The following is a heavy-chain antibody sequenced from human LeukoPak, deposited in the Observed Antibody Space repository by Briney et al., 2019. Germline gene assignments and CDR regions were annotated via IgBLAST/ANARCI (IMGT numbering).Heavy chain of an antibody. CDR3: ARSSGPIAAKPGYYGMDV. Sequence: ASVKVSCKASGYTFTGYYMHWVRQAPGQGLEWMGWINPNSGGTNYAQKFQGRVTMTRDTSISTAYMELSRLRSDDTAVYYCARSSGPIAAKPGYYGMDVWGQGTTVTVSS. V-gene: IGHV1-2*02. D-gene: IGHD6-13*01. J-gene: IGHJ6*02. CDR2: INPNSGGT. CDR1: GYTFTGYY.